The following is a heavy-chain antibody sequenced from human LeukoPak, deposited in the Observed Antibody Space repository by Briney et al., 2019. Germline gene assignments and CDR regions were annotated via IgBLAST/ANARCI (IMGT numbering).Heavy chain of an antibody. J-gene: IGHJ4*02. CDR2: VSASGGST. CDR1: GYPFSSLP. V-gene: IGHV3-23*01. CDR3: AKDRGY. Sequence: GGSPKPCSRASGYPFSSLPMTGVRKVQGKGLEWVSAVSASGGSTNYADSVKGRFTISRDNSRNTLYLKMNSLRAEDTAVYYCAKDRGYWGQGTLVTVSS.